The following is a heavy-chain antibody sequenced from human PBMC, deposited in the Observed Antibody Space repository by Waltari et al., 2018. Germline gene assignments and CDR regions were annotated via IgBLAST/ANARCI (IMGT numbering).Heavy chain of an antibody. D-gene: IGHD3-9*01. CDR3: AKDRVDILTGYFDY. Sequence: QVQLVESGGGVVQPGGSLRLSCAASGFTFSSYGMHWVRQAPGKGLEWVAFIRYDGSNKYYADSVKGRFTISRDNSKNTLYLQMNSLRAEDTAVYYCAKDRVDILTGYFDYWGQGTLVTVSS. CDR2: IRYDGSNK. V-gene: IGHV3-30*02. J-gene: IGHJ4*02. CDR1: GFTFSSYG.